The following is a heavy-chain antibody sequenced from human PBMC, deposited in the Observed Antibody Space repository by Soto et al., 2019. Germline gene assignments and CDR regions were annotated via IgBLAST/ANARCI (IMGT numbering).Heavy chain of an antibody. D-gene: IGHD5-12*01. CDR1: GDSVSSNSAA. CDR2: TYYRSKWYN. V-gene: IGHV6-1*01. Sequence: PSQTLSLTCAISGDSVSSNSAAWNWIRQSPSRGLEWLGRTYYRSKWYNDYAVSVKSRITINPDTSKNQFSLQLNSVTPEDTAVYYFARGGYSGVHFFHYYYMDVWGKGTTVTVSS. CDR3: ARGGYSGVHFFHYYYMDV. J-gene: IGHJ6*03.